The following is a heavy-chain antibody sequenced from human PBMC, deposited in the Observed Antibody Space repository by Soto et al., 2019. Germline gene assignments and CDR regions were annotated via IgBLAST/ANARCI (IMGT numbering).Heavy chain of an antibody. Sequence: GASVKVSCKASGGTFSSYAISWVRQAPGQGLEWMGGIIPIFGTANYAQKFQGRVTITADESTSTAYMELSSLRSEDTAVYYCARVPVRGSYAIYYYYGMDVWGQGTTVTVSS. CDR3: ARVPVRGSYAIYYYYGMDV. D-gene: IGHD1-26*01. CDR2: IIPIFGTA. J-gene: IGHJ6*02. V-gene: IGHV1-69*13. CDR1: GGTFSSYA.